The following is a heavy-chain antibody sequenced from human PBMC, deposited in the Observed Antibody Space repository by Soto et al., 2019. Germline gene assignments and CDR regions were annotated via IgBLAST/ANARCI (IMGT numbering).Heavy chain of an antibody. CDR1: GFTFNTYV. CDR3: ARRARTATTNWGAFDV. Sequence: GGSLRLSCAASGFTFNTYVMNWVRQAPGKGLEWVSAISYSADKTHYADSVKGRFTISRDNSRDTLFLQMNSLRADDAAVYYCARRARTATTNWGAFDVWGQGTMVTVSS. D-gene: IGHD1-7*01. CDR2: ISYSADKT. V-gene: IGHV3-23*01. J-gene: IGHJ3*01.